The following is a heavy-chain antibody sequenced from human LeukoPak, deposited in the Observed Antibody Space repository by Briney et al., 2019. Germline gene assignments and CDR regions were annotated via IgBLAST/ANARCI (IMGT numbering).Heavy chain of an antibody. V-gene: IGHV3-30-3*01. CDR2: ISYDGSNK. D-gene: IGHD6-13*01. J-gene: IGHJ5*02. Sequence: GGSLRLSCAASGFKFGDFWMAWVRQAPGEGLEWVAVISYDGSNKYYADSVKGRFTISRDNSKNTLYLQMNSLRAEDTAVYYCARGHHSSSWYWNWFDPWGQGTLVTVSS. CDR1: GFKFGDFW. CDR3: ARGHHSSSWYWNWFDP.